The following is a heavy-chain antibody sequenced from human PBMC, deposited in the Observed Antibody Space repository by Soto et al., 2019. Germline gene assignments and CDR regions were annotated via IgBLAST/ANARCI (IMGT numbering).Heavy chain of an antibody. V-gene: IGHV5-10-1*01. Sequence: PGESLKISCKGSGYSFTSYWISWVREMPGKGLEWMGRIYPSDSYTNYGPSSQGHVTISADKSISTAYLQWSSLKSPGTAMYHYARPQDIVVVPAAMNYWGQGTLVTVSS. CDR2: IYPSDSYT. D-gene: IGHD2-2*01. CDR3: ARPQDIVVVPAAMNY. J-gene: IGHJ4*02. CDR1: GYSFTSYW.